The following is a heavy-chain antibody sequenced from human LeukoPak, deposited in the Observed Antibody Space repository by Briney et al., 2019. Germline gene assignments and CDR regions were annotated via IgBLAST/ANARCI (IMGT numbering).Heavy chain of an antibody. CDR2: ITPNSGAT. J-gene: IGHJ4*02. D-gene: IGHD3-22*01. Sequence: GASVKVSCKASGYTFTGYYMHWVRQAPGQGLGWMGWITPNSGATKYAQKFRGRVSMTRDTSINTAYMELSRLRSDDTAIYYCARVSRFYYDSSGDFDYWGQGTLVTVSS. CDR1: GYTFTGYY. CDR3: ARVSRFYYDSSGDFDY. V-gene: IGHV1-2*02.